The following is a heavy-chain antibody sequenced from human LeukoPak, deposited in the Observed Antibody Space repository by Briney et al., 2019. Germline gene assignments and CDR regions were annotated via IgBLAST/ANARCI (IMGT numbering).Heavy chain of an antibody. D-gene: IGHD4-11*01. CDR3: ARRLQGALIDY. Sequence: GGSLRLSCAASGFTFSSYAMHWVRQAPGKGLEWVAVISYDGSNKYYADSVKGRFTISRDNSKNTLYLQMNSLRAEDTAVYYCARRLQGALIDYWGQGTLVTVSS. CDR1: GFTFSSYA. V-gene: IGHV3-30-3*01. J-gene: IGHJ4*02. CDR2: ISYDGSNK.